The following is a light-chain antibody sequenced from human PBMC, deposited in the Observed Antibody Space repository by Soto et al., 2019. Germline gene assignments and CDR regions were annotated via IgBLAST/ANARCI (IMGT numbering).Light chain of an antibody. V-gene: IGKV3-20*01. Sequence: EILLTQSPDTLSLSPGDRATLSCWASQSVRSERLAWYQQKPGQPPRLVIFDASSRASGIPYRFSGSGSGTDFTLTITRLEPEDFAVYLCQQYDVSPITFGLGTRLEIK. CDR3: QQYDVSPIT. J-gene: IGKJ5*01. CDR2: DAS. CDR1: QSVRSER.